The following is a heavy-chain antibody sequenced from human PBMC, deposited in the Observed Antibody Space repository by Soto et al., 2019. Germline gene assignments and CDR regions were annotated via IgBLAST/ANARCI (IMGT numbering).Heavy chain of an antibody. J-gene: IGHJ5*02. D-gene: IGHD1-26*01. CDR1: GFTFSAYA. CDR2: ISASGGGT. CDR3: DKAGIVGPPRHS. V-gene: IGHV3-23*01. Sequence: PGGSLRLSCAASGFTFSAYAMSWVRQAPGKGLEWVSSISASGGGTYYADSVKGRFTISRDNSKNTVDLQMNSLRAEDTAIYYPDKAGIVGPPRHSWGQGALVTIS.